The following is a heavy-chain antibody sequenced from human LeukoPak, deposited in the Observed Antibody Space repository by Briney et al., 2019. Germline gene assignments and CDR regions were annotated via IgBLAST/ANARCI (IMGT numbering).Heavy chain of an antibody. D-gene: IGHD5-12*01. CDR3: ARVGVATPAGRHRSREIDY. Sequence: SCKVSGYTLTELSMHWVRQAPGKGLEWVAVISYDGSNKYYADSVKGRFTISRDNSKNTLYLQMNSLRAEDTAVYYCARVGVATPAGRHRSREIDYWGQGTLVTVSS. CDR1: GYTLTELS. J-gene: IGHJ4*02. CDR2: ISYDGSNK. V-gene: IGHV3-30*04.